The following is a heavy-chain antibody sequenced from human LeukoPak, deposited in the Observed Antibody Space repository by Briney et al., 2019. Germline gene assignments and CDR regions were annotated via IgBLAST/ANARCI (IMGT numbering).Heavy chain of an antibody. D-gene: IGHD3-10*01. CDR2: INPNSGGT. V-gene: IGHV1-2*04. Sequence: GASVKVSCKASGYTFTGYYMHWVRQAPGQGLEWMGWINPNSGGTNYAQKFQGWVTMTRDTSISTAYMELSRLRSDDTAVYYCARGEGIGDYYYYYMDVWGKGTTVTVSS. CDR3: ARGEGIGDYYYYYMDV. CDR1: GYTFTGYY. J-gene: IGHJ6*03.